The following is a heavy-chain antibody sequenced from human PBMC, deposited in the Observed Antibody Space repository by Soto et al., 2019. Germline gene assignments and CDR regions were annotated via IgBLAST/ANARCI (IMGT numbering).Heavy chain of an antibody. Sequence: SETLSLTCTVSGASISGFYWSWIRKSAGKGLEWIGRIYAPGTTDYTPSRKSRVMMSVDTSKKQFSLKLRSVTAADTAVYYCVRDGTKTLRDWFDPWGQGISVTVSS. CDR1: GASISGFY. D-gene: IGHD1-1*01. V-gene: IGHV4-4*07. CDR3: VRDGTKTLRDWFDP. J-gene: IGHJ5*02. CDR2: IYAPGTT.